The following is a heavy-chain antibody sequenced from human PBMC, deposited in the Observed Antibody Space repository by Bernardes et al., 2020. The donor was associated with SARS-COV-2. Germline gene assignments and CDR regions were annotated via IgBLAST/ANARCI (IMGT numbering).Heavy chain of an antibody. CDR1: GFTFSSYG. J-gene: IGHJ4*02. CDR2: IKGSGGRG. CDR3: AKEQSVAGIPYLDA. V-gene: IGHV3-23*01. Sequence: GGSLRLSCTASGFTFSSYGMSWVRQAPGKGLEWVAGIKGSGGRGYYPDSLKGRFAISRDNSKNTLSLQVNSLRVDDTAVYYCAKEQSVAGIPYLDAWGQGTLVTVSS. D-gene: IGHD6-19*01.